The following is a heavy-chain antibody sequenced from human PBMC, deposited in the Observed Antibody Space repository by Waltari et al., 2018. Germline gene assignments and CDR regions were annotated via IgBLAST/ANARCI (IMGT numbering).Heavy chain of an antibody. CDR1: GYIFANYG. Sequence: QVQLVQSGPEVKKPGASVKVSCKASGYIFANYGIAWVRQAPGQRVEWMGWIRGYKGNTNYAQKFPDRVTVTTDTSTDTAYRELRSLRSDDTAVYSWARAARLWNAVLWHFDLWGRGTLVTVSS. D-gene: IGHD1-1*01. CDR3: ARAARLWNAVLWHFDL. J-gene: IGHJ2*01. CDR2: IRGYKGNT. V-gene: IGHV1-18*01.